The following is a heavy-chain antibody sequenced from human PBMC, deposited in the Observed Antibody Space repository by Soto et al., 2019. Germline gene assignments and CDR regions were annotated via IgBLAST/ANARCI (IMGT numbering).Heavy chain of an antibody. CDR1: GLSFSGYY. V-gene: IGHV4-34*01. D-gene: IGHD3-3*01. Sequence: PWETLSLTCAFYGLSFSGYYWSLIRQPPGKGLEWIGEINHSGSTNYNPSLKSRVTISVDTSKNQFSLKLSSVTAADTAVYYCARERGITIFGVVIWENYYYYGMDVWGQGTTVTVSS. CDR3: ARERGITIFGVVIWENYYYYGMDV. CDR2: INHSGST. J-gene: IGHJ6*02.